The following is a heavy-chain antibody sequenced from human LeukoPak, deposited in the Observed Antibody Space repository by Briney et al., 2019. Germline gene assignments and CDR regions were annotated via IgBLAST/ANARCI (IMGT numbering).Heavy chain of an antibody. CDR3: ARGGDAGRMDV. J-gene: IGHJ6*02. Sequence: ASVKVSCKASGYTFTNYDINWVRQATGQGLEWMGWMNPDSGCTGYAQKFQGRVTMTRSTSISTAYMELSSLRSEDTAVYYCARGGDAGRMDVWGQGTTVTVSS. CDR1: GYTFTNYD. D-gene: IGHD3-10*01. V-gene: IGHV1-8*01. CDR2: MNPDSGCT.